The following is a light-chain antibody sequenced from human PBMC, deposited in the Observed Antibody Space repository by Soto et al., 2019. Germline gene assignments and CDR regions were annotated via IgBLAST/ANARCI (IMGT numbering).Light chain of an antibody. CDR3: SSYTSSSTPVV. CDR1: SSDVGGYNY. J-gene: IGLJ2*01. CDR2: DVS. Sequence: QSALTQPASVSGSPGQSITISCTGTSSDVGGYNYVSWYQQHPGKAPQLMIYDVSNRPSGVSNRFSGSKSGNTASLTISGRQAEDEADDYCSSYTSSSTPVVFGGGTQLTV. V-gene: IGLV2-14*01.